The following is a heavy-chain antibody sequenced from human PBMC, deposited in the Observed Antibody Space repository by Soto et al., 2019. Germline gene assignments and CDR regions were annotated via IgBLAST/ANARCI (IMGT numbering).Heavy chain of an antibody. J-gene: IGHJ6*03. CDR3: AREGYYFYMDV. CDR1: GGSISISNW. Sequence: QVQLQESGPGLVKPSETLSLTCAVSGGSISISNWWSWVRQTPGKGLEWIGQIHHSGSTNYSPSLRSRVTISVDKSKNQFPLKMTSVTAGDRAVYYCAREGYYFYMDVWGKGTPVTVSS. V-gene: IGHV4-4*02. CDR2: IHHSGST.